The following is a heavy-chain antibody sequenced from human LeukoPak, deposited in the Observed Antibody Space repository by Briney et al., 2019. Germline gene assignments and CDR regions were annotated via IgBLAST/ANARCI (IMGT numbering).Heavy chain of an antibody. Sequence: PGGSLRLSCAASGFTFSSYSMNWVRQAPGKGLEWVSSISSSSSIIYYADSVKGRFTISRDNAKNSLYLQMNSLRAEDTAVYYCARVGYSYGFQAWGQGTLVTVSS. D-gene: IGHD5-18*01. CDR1: GFTFSSYS. J-gene: IGHJ5*02. CDR3: ARVGYSYGFQA. CDR2: ISSSSSII. V-gene: IGHV3-21*01.